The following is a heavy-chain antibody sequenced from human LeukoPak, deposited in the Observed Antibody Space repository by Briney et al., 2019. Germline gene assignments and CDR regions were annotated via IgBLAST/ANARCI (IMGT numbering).Heavy chain of an antibody. CDR1: GYTFTGYY. J-gene: IGHJ4*02. V-gene: IGHV1-2*06. Sequence: ASVKVSCKASGYTFTGYYMHWVRQAPGQGLEWMGRINPNSGGTNYAQKFQGRVTMTRDTSISTAYMELSRLRSDDTAVYYCARALLWFGGYLDYWGQGTLVTVSS. D-gene: IGHD3-10*01. CDR2: INPNSGGT. CDR3: ARALLWFGGYLDY.